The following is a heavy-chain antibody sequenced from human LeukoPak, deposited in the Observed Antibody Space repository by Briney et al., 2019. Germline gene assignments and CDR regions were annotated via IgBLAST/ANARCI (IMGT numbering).Heavy chain of an antibody. CDR2: IYYSGST. D-gene: IGHD6-6*01. J-gene: IGHJ4*02. V-gene: IGHV4-59*11. CDR3: ARGRLAARISYYFDY. Sequence: SETLSLTYTVSGGSISSHYWSWIRQPPGKGLEWIGYIYYSGSTNYNPSLKSRVTISVDTSKNQFSLKLSSVTAADTAVYYCARGRLAARISYYFDYWGQGTLVTVSS. CDR1: GGSISSHY.